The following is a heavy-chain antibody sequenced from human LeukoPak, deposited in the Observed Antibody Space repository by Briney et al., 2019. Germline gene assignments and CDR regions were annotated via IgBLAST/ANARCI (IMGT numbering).Heavy chain of an antibody. CDR1: GFTVSSNY. D-gene: IGHD6-19*01. CDR2: IYSGGST. Sequence: GGSLRLSCAASGFTVSSNYMSWVRQAPGKGLEWVSVIYSGGSTYYADSVKGRFTISRDNSKNTLYLQMNSLRAEDTAVYYCARLGMGSSGWAIYFDYWGQGTLVTVSS. CDR3: ARLGMGSSGWAIYFDY. V-gene: IGHV3-53*01. J-gene: IGHJ4*02.